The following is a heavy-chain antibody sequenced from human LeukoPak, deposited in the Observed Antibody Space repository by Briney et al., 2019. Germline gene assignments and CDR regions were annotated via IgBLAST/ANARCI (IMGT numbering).Heavy chain of an antibody. Sequence: PGGSLRLSCAASGFTVSSNYMSWVRQAPGKGLDWVSVIYSGGSTYYADSVKGRFTISRDNSKNTLYLQMNSLRAEDTAVYYCARASKGYYDFWSGPYYFDYWGQGTLVTVSS. CDR3: ARASKGYYDFWSGPYYFDY. J-gene: IGHJ4*02. D-gene: IGHD3-3*01. V-gene: IGHV3-53*01. CDR2: IYSGGST. CDR1: GFTVSSNY.